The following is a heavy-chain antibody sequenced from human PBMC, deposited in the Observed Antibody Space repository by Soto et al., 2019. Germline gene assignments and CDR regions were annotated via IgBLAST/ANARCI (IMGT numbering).Heavy chain of an antibody. V-gene: IGHV1-18*01. J-gene: IGHJ3*02. D-gene: IGHD2-2*01. CDR2: ISAYNGNT. Sequence: QVQLVQSGAEVKKPGASVKVSCKASGYTFTSYGISWVRQAPGQGLEWMGWISAYNGNTNYAQKLQGRVTMTTDTSTSTAYMELRSLRSDDTAVYYCARAHLRDIVVVPAARDAAFDIWGQGTMVTVSS. CDR3: ARAHLRDIVVVPAARDAAFDI. CDR1: GYTFTSYG.